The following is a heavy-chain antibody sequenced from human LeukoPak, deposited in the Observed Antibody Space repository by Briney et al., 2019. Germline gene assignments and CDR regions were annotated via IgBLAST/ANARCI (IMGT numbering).Heavy chain of an antibody. J-gene: IGHJ2*01. CDR1: GYTFTGYY. CDR2: ISPNSGGT. V-gene: IGHV1-2*02. D-gene: IGHD1-26*01. CDR3: AKGNWGERLDWYFDL. Sequence: ASVKVSCKASGYTFTGYYIHWVRQAPGQGLEWMGWISPNSGGTNSAQKFQGRVSMTRDTSISTAYMELTRLRSDDTAVYYCAKGNWGERLDWYFDLWGRGTLVTVSS.